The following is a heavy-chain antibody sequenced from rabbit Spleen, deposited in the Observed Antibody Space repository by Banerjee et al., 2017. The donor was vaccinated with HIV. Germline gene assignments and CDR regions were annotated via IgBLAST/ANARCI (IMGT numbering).Heavy chain of an antibody. CDR2: IYAGSSSGST. V-gene: IGHV1S40*01. CDR3: ARGSISNWWGGDL. Sequence: QSLEESGGDLVKPGASLTLTCTASGFSFSNSDYICWVRQAPGKGLEWIACIYAGSSSGSTYYASWAKGRFTISKTSSTTVTLQMTSLTVADTATYFCARGSISNWWGGDLWGQGTLVTVS. CDR1: GFSFSNSDY. D-gene: IGHD4-1*01. J-gene: IGHJ4*01.